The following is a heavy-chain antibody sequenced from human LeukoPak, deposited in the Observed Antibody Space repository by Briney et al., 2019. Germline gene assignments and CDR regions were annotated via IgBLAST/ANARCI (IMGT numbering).Heavy chain of an antibody. D-gene: IGHD1-26*01. CDR2: IYSSGNT. Sequence: PSETLSLTCTVSGGSISSGSHYWSWIRQPAGKGLEWIGRIYSSGNTNYNPSLKSRATISLDTSKNQFSLKLSSVTAADTAVYYCAGEVGGSWFDPWGLGTLVTVSS. CDR3: AGEVGGSWFDP. V-gene: IGHV4-61*02. CDR1: GGSISSGSHY. J-gene: IGHJ5*02.